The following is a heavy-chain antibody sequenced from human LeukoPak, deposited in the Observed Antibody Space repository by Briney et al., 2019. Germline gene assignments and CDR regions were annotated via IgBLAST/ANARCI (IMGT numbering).Heavy chain of an antibody. CDR1: GYTFTGYY. Sequence: ASVKVSCKASGYTFTGYYMHWVRQAPGQGLEWMGWINPNSGGTNYAQKFQGRVTMTRDTSISAVYMELSRLRSDDTAVYYCARDGTGVYNLVQYWGQGTLVTVSS. D-gene: IGHD5-24*01. V-gene: IGHV1-2*02. J-gene: IGHJ4*02. CDR2: INPNSGGT. CDR3: ARDGTGVYNLVQY.